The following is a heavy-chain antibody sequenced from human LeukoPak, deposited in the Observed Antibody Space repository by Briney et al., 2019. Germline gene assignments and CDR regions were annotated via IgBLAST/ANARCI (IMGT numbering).Heavy chain of an antibody. CDR3: ARQPYYCDSSGYYPFDY. Sequence: SETLSLTCTVSGGSISSYYWSWIRQPPGKGLEWIGYIYYSGSTNYNPSLKSRVTISVDTSKNQFSLKLSSVTAADTAVYYCARQPYYCDSSGYYPFDYWGQGTLVTVSS. D-gene: IGHD3-22*01. CDR2: IYYSGST. J-gene: IGHJ4*02. V-gene: IGHV4-59*08. CDR1: GGSISSYY.